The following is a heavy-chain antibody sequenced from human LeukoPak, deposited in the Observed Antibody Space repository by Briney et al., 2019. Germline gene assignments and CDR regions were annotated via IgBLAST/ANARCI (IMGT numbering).Heavy chain of an antibody. Sequence: SETLSLPCTVSGVSISSGGYRWSWIRHHPGKGLELIGYIHYSGSAYYNPSLKSRVTISVDTSKNQFSLKLSSVTAADTAVYYCVRYYYVSGSYSYFDYWGQGTLVTVSS. CDR3: VRYYYVSGSYSYFDY. D-gene: IGHD3-10*01. V-gene: IGHV4-31*03. CDR2: IHYSGSA. CDR1: GVSISSGGYR. J-gene: IGHJ4*02.